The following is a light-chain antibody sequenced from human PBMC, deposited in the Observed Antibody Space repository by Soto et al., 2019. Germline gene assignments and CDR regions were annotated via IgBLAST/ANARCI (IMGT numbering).Light chain of an antibody. CDR1: QRVDRY. V-gene: IGKV1-9*01. CDR3: QQLNSYPRT. CDR2: AAS. J-gene: IGKJ5*01. Sequence: DIQMTQSPCTLYASVGDRVSITCRASQRVDRYLAWYQQKPGKAPKLLIYAASTLQSGVPSRFSGSGSGTEFTLTISSLQPEDFATYYCQQLNSYPRTFGQGTRLEI.